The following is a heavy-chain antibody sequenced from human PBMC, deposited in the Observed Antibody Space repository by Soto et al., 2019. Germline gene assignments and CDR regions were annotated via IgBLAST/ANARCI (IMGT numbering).Heavy chain of an antibody. V-gene: IGHV1-18*01. CDR3: ARDGRKELWVEGRNAMDA. CDR1: GYTFTTYG. CDR2: ISGYNGQT. J-gene: IGHJ6*02. Sequence: QVQLVQSGPEVKKPGASVKVSCKASGYTFTTYGISWVRQAPGQGLEWMGWISGYNGQTNYAQKFRGRVTITTDTSTSTAYMELRGLRSDDTAMYYCARDGRKELWVEGRNAMDAWGQRTTVTVSS. D-gene: IGHD5-18*01.